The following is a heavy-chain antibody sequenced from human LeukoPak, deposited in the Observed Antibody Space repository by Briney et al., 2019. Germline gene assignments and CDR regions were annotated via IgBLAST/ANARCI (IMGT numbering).Heavy chain of an antibody. D-gene: IGHD3-9*01. Sequence: LKSSCEASRYTLTGYYMHWVRQAPVERLECIGWINHHSGGTNYAQKFQGRVTMTRDTSISTAYMELSRLRSDDTAVYYCATYGASEVTGYPYFDYWGQGTLVTVSS. V-gene: IGHV1-2*02. CDR2: INHHSGGT. CDR1: RYTLTGYY. CDR3: ATYGASEVTGYPYFDY. J-gene: IGHJ4*02.